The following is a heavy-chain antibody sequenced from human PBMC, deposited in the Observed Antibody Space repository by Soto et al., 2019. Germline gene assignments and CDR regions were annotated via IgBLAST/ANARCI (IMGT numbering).Heavy chain of an antibody. J-gene: IGHJ4*02. V-gene: IGHV4-59*08. Sequence: QVQLQESGPGLVKPSETLSLTCTVSGGSISSYYWSWIRQPPGKGLEWIGYIYYSGSTNYNPSLKGRVTISVDTSKNQFALKLSSVTAADTAVYYCARGYSSGKYFDYWGQGTLVTVSS. CDR3: ARGYSSGKYFDY. D-gene: IGHD6-19*01. CDR2: IYYSGST. CDR1: GGSISSYY.